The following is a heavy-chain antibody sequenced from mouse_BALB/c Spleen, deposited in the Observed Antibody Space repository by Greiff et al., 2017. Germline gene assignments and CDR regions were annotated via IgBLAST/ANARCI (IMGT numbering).Heavy chain of an antibody. J-gene: IGHJ4*01. Sequence: QVQLQQSGAELVRPGASVTLSCKASGYTFTDYEMHWVKQTPVHGLEWIGAIDPETGGTAYNQKFKGKATLTADKSSSTAYMELSSLTSEDSAVYYCARGINYYAMDYWGQGTSVTVSS. CDR3: ARGINYYAMDY. CDR1: GYTFTDYE. V-gene: IGHV1-15*01. CDR2: IDPETGGT. D-gene: IGHD2-4*01.